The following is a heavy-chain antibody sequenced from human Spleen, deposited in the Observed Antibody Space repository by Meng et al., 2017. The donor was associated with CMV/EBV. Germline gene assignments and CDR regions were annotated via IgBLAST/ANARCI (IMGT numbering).Heavy chain of an antibody. CDR1: GGTFSSYT. CDR3: ARDITISEEAVVDY. V-gene: IGHV1-69*04. Sequence: KVSCKASGGTFSSYTISWVRQAPGQGLEWMGRIIPILGIANYAQKFQGRVTITADKSTSTTYMELSSLRSEDTAVYYCARDITISEEAVVDYWGQGTLVTVSS. D-gene: IGHD3-3*01. CDR2: IIPILGIA. J-gene: IGHJ4*02.